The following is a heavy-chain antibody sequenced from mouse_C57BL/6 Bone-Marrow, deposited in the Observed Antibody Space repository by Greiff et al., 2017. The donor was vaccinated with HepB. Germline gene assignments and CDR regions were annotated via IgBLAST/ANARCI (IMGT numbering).Heavy chain of an antibody. J-gene: IGHJ3*01. CDR2: IDPSDSYT. CDR3: ARSVYYGNYGFAY. Sequence: QVQLQQPGAELVMPGASVKLSCKASGYTFTSYWMHWVKQRPGQGLEWIGEIDPSDSYTNYNQKFKGKSTLTVDKSSSTAYMQLSSLTSEDSAVYYCARSVYYGNYGFAYWGQGTLVTVSA. CDR1: GYTFTSYW. D-gene: IGHD2-1*01. V-gene: IGHV1-69*01.